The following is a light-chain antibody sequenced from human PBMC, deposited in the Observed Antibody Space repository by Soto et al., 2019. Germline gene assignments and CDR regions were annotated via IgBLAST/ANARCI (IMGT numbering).Light chain of an antibody. CDR2: DVS. Sequence: QSALTQPRSVSGSPGQSVSISCTGTSSDVGRYSYVSWYQQHPGKAPKLMIYDVSERPSGVPDRFSGSKSDNTASLTISGLQAEDEADYYCCSYAGTYTGVFGTGTKVTVL. CDR1: SSDVGRYSY. V-gene: IGLV2-11*01. J-gene: IGLJ1*01. CDR3: CSYAGTYTGV.